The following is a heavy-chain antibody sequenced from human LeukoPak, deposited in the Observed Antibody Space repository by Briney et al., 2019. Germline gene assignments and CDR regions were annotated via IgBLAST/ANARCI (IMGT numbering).Heavy chain of an antibody. CDR1: GFTFNTYG. J-gene: IGHJ3*01. D-gene: IGHD7-27*01. CDR2: IYSGGST. V-gene: IGHV3-53*01. Sequence: PGRSLRLSCAASGFTFNTYGMHWVRQAPGQGLEWVSIIYSGGSTIYGDSVKGRFTISRDNSKNTLFLHMNSLRAEDTAVYYCARNMGDWGRAFDFWGQGTMVTVSS. CDR3: ARNMGDWGRAFDF.